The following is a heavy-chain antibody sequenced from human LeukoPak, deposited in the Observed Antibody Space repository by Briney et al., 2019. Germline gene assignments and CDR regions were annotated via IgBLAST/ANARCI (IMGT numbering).Heavy chain of an antibody. CDR1: GFTFSNAW. J-gene: IGHJ6*03. CDR2: IKSKTDGGTT. Sequence: PGGSLRLSCAASGFTFSNAWMSWVRQAPGKGLEWVGRIKSKTDGGTTDYAATVKGRFTVSRDDSKNTLYLQMNSLKTEDTAVYYCTTEDIVVVPANYYYYMDVWGKGTTVTVSS. V-gene: IGHV3-15*01. D-gene: IGHD2-2*01. CDR3: TTEDIVVVPANYYYYMDV.